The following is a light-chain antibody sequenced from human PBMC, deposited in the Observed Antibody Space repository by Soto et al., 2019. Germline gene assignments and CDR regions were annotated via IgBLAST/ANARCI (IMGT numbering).Light chain of an antibody. J-gene: IGKJ1*01. Sequence: DVILTQSPLSLPVTLGQPASISCKSSQSLVHSDGNTYFNWFHQGPGQSPRRLILTVSSRESGVPGRFSGSGSGTDFTLHISRVEAEDVGVYYCMQASHRPWTFGQGTKVEIK. CDR3: MQASHRPWT. CDR1: QSLVHSDGNTY. V-gene: IGKV2-30*02. CDR2: TVS.